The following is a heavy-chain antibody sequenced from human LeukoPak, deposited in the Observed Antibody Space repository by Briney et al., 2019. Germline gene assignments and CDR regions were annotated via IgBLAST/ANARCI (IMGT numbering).Heavy chain of an antibody. CDR2: IRYDGSNK. CDR3: AKVRGGYIDAFDI. V-gene: IGHV3-30*02. CDR1: GFTFSSYG. D-gene: IGHD5-24*01. J-gene: IGHJ3*02. Sequence: PGGSLRLSCAASGFTFSSYGMHWVRQAPGKGLEWVAFIRYDGSNKYYADSVKGRFTISRDNSKNTLYLQMNSLRAEDTAVYYCAKVRGGYIDAFDIWGQGTMVTVSS.